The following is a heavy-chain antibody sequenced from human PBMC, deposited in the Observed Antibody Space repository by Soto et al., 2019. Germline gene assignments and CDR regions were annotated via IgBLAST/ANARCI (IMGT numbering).Heavy chain of an antibody. Sequence: PSETLSLTCTVSGGSISSYYWSWIRQPAGKGLEWIGRIYTSGSTNYNPSLKSRVTMSVDTSKNQFSLKLSSVTAADTAVYYCARGGCSGGSCYSVDYWGQGTLVTVSS. CDR2: IYTSGST. D-gene: IGHD2-15*01. CDR1: GGSISSYY. J-gene: IGHJ4*02. CDR3: ARGGCSGGSCYSVDY. V-gene: IGHV4-4*07.